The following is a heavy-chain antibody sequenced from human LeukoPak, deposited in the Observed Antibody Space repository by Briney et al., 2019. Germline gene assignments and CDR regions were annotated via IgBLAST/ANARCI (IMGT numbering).Heavy chain of an antibody. CDR1: GFTFYDFG. CDR3: ARVSAFHDYYFEY. V-gene: IGHV3-43D*03. CDR2: IRWDGGSP. J-gene: IGHJ4*02. D-gene: IGHD2-21*02. Sequence: GGSLRRSSVGSGFTFYDFGMQWLGHAPGKALEGVSLIRWDGGSPSYAASVKGRFTISRDNTKNSLYLQMHSLRPEDTGFYYCARVSAFHDYYFEYWGQGALVTVSS.